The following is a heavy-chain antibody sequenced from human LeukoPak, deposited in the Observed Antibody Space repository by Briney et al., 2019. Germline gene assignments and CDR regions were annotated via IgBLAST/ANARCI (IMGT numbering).Heavy chain of an antibody. Sequence: GGSLRLSCAASGFTFSSHWMHWVRHAPGKGLVWVSRINSDGSSISYADSVKGRFTISRDNAKSTLCLQMNSLRAEDTAVYYCAKQLGYCSDGSCYFPYWGQGTLVTVSS. V-gene: IGHV3-74*01. CDR3: AKQLGYCSDGSCYFPY. D-gene: IGHD2-15*01. CDR1: GFTFSSHW. J-gene: IGHJ4*02. CDR2: INSDGSSI.